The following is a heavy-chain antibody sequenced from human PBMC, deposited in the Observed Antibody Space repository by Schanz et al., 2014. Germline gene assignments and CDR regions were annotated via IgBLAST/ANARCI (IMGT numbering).Heavy chain of an antibody. CDR1: GFTFSSYS. CDR2: ISSASSTI. J-gene: IGHJ4*02. V-gene: IGHV3-48*01. D-gene: IGHD3-3*01. Sequence: EVQLVESGGGLVQPGGSLRLSCAASGFTFSSYSMNWVRQAPGKGLEWVSYISSASSTINYADSVKGRFTISRDNAKNSVCLQMNSLRAEDTAVYYCVRDSFFAFDYWGQGTLVTVSS. CDR3: VRDSFFAFDY.